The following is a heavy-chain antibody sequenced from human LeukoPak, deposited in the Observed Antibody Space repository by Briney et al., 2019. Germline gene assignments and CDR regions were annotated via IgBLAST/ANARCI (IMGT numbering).Heavy chain of an antibody. CDR2: IRYDGSNK. V-gene: IGHV3-30*02. D-gene: IGHD6-13*01. CDR3: AKDRIAAAYYFDY. J-gene: IGHJ4*02. CDR1: GFTFSSYG. Sequence: GGSLRLSCAASGFTFSSYGTHWVRQAPGKGLEWVAFIRYDGSNKYYADSVKGRFTISRDNSKNTLYLQMNSLRAEDTAVYYCAKDRIAAAYYFDYWGQGTLVTVSS.